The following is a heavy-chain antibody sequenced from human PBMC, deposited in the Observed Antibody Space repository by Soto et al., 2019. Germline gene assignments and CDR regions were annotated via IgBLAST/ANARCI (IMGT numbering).Heavy chain of an antibody. J-gene: IGHJ5*02. Sequence: SETLSLTCTVSGGSISSYYWSWIRQPPGKGLEWVGYIYYSGSTNYNPSLKSRVTISVDTSKNQFSLKLSSVTAADTAVYYCAGDPHDGWFDAWGQGTLVTVSS. D-gene: IGHD1-1*01. CDR1: GGSISSYY. CDR3: AGDPHDGWFDA. CDR2: IYYSGST. V-gene: IGHV4-59*12.